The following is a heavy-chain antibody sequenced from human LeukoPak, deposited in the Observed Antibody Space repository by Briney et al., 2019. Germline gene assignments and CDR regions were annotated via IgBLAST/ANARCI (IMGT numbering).Heavy chain of an antibody. V-gene: IGHV3-33*08. CDR1: GFTFSSYS. CDR3: ARGCGGGPGCYILDY. Sequence: PGGSLRLSCAASGFTFSSYSMNWVRQAPGKGLEWVAIIWSDGSNEVYIESVKGRFTISRDTSKNTLYLHMNSLRGEDTAMYFCARGCGGGPGCYILDYWGQGTLVTVSS. D-gene: IGHD2-15*01. J-gene: IGHJ4*02. CDR2: IWSDGSNE.